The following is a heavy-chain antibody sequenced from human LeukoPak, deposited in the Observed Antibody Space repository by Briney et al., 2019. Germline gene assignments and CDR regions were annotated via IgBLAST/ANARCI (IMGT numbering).Heavy chain of an antibody. D-gene: IGHD6-13*01. CDR3: ASQYSSSWYVWGY. V-gene: IGHV4-61*02. CDR2: IYTSGST. CDR1: GGSISSGDYY. J-gene: IGHJ4*02. Sequence: PSETLSLTCTVSGGSISSGDYYWSWIRQPPGKGLEWIGRIYTSGSTNYNPSLKSRVTMSVDTSKNQFSLKLSSVTAADTAVYYCASQYSSSWYVWGYWGQGTLVTVSS.